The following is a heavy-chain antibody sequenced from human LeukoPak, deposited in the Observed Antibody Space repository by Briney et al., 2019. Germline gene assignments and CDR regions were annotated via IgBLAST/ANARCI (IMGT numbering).Heavy chain of an antibody. V-gene: IGHV3-74*01. Sequence: PGGSLRLSCAASGFAFSSYWMHWVRQAPGKGLAWVSRINTDGSGTTYADSVKGRFTISRDNAKNTLYLQMNSLRAEDTAVYYCATFPTITVIIGGVFDYWGQGTLVTVSS. J-gene: IGHJ4*02. D-gene: IGHD3-22*01. CDR1: GFAFSSYW. CDR3: ATFPTITVIIGGVFDY. CDR2: INTDGSGT.